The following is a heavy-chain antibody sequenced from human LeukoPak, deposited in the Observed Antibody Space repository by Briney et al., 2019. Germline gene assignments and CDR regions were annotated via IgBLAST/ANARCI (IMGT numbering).Heavy chain of an antibody. Sequence: PSETLSLPCTLSIDSISSYYWSWIRRPPGEGGVCIGYIYYSGTTSDNLSLKSRLTISVDTSKTPFSLKLIYGTAADTAVYFCARGRGGGGSSNHWFDPWGQGTLVTVSS. J-gene: IGHJ5*02. CDR1: IDSISSYY. CDR3: ARGRGGGGSSNHWFDP. V-gene: IGHV4-59*12. CDR2: IYYSGTT. D-gene: IGHD2-15*01.